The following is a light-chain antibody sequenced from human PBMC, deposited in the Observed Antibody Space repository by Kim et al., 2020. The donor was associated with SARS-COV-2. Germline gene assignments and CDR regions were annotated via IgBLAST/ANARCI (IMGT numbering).Light chain of an antibody. J-gene: IGLJ2*01. V-gene: IGLV3-19*01. CDR3: NSRDSNENVF. CDR1: SLRSYY. Sequence: VALGQTVRITCQGDSLRSYYATWYQQKPGQAPILVIYGKNNRPSGIPDRFSGSCSGNTASLTITGTQAGDEADYYCNSRDSNENVFFGGGTQLTVL. CDR2: GKN.